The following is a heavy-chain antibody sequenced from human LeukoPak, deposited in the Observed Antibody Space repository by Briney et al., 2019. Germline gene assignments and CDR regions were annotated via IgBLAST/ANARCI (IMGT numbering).Heavy chain of an antibody. J-gene: IGHJ4*02. CDR1: GFTFSSYA. CDR2: ISDGGGST. D-gene: IGHD6-19*01. Sequence: GGSLRLSRAASGFTFSSYAMSWVRQAPGKGLEWVSLISDGGGSTYYADSVRGRFSISRDNAKNTPYLHMNSLRAEDTAVYYCAKDSSGWFDFDYWGQGTPVTVSS. V-gene: IGHV3-23*01. CDR3: AKDSSGWFDFDY.